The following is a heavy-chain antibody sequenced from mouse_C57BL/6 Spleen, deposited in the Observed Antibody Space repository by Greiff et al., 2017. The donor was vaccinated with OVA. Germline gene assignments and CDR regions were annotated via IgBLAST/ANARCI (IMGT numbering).Heavy chain of an antibody. D-gene: IGHD2-3*01. CDR3: ARRGDGYPWFAY. CDR2: INPNNGGT. Sequence: VHVKQSGPELVKPGASVKMSCKASGYTFTDYNMHWVKQSHGKSLEWIGYINPNNGGTSYNQKFKGKATLTVNKSSSTAYMELRSLTSEDSAVYYCARRGDGYPWFAYWGQGTLVTVSA. J-gene: IGHJ3*01. V-gene: IGHV1-22*01. CDR1: GYTFTDYN.